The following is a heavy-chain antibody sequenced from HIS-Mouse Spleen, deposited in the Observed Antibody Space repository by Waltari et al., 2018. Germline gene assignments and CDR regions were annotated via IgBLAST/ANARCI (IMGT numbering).Heavy chain of an antibody. CDR1: GFTFSSYG. Sequence: QVQLVESGGGVVQPGRSLRLSCAASGFTFSSYGMHWVRQAPGKGLEWVAVISYDGSNKYYAESVKGRFTISRDNSKNTLYLQMNSLRAEDTAVYYCAKDRGSPLYFDYWGQGTLVTVSS. D-gene: IGHD1-26*01. V-gene: IGHV3-30*18. CDR2: ISYDGSNK. J-gene: IGHJ4*02. CDR3: AKDRGSPLYFDY.